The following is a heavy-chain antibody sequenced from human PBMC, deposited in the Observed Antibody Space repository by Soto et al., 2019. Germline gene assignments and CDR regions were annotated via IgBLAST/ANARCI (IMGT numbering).Heavy chain of an antibody. CDR2: IYFSGST. D-gene: IGHD6-19*01. CDR1: GDSVNSDNYY. Sequence: SESLSLTCEVFGDSVNSDNYYWTWIRQPPGKDLEWIGNIYFSGSTYYNPSLNSRVTLSIDTSKNHFSLKLTSVTAADTAMYYCARHRAVAGLDYWGQGTLVTVSS. J-gene: IGHJ4*02. CDR3: ARHRAVAGLDY. V-gene: IGHV4-39*01.